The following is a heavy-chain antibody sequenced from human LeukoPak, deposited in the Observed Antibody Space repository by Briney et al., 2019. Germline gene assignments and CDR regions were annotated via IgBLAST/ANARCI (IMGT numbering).Heavy chain of an antibody. CDR2: ISAYNGNT. J-gene: IGHJ4*02. Sequence: ASVKVSCKASGGTFSSYAISWVRQAPGPGLEWMGWISAYNGNTNYAQKLQGRVTMTTDTSTSTAYMELRSLRSDDTAVYYCARGSIYSYGFYFDYWGQGTLVTVSS. V-gene: IGHV1-18*01. CDR3: ARGSIYSYGFYFDY. CDR1: GGTFSSYA. D-gene: IGHD5-18*01.